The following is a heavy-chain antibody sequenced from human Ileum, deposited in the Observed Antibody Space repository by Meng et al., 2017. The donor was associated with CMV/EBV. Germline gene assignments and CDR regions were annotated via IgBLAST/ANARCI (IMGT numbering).Heavy chain of an antibody. CDR1: SGPVGDAY. Sequence: QWHIQKWGAGLVKPLETLSLSCALYSGPVGDAYCTWIRPSPGRGLGWIGEIIHGGSASYNPSLDGRFTMSTDASKNQVSLKLRSVTAADTGVHYCARGWIRTPDSWGQGTLVTVSS. D-gene: IGHD4-23*01. V-gene: IGHV4-34*02. J-gene: IGHJ5*01. CDR3: ARGWIRTPDS. CDR2: IIHGGSA.